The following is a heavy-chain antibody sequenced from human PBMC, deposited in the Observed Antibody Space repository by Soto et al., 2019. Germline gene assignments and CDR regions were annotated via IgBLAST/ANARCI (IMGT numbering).Heavy chain of an antibody. V-gene: IGHV3-7*01. Sequence: EVQLVESGGGLVQPGGSLRLSCAASGFTFSSYWMSWVRQAPGKGLEWVANIKQDGSEKYYVDSVKGRFTISRDNAKNSLYLQMNSLRAEDTAVYYCARDGIAVAGSIHYYYYGMDVWGQGTTVTVSS. J-gene: IGHJ6*02. CDR3: ARDGIAVAGSIHYYYYGMDV. CDR2: IKQDGSEK. D-gene: IGHD6-19*01. CDR1: GFTFSSYW.